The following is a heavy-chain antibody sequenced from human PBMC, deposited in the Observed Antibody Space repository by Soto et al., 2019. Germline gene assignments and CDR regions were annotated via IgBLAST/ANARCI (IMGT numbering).Heavy chain of an antibody. V-gene: IGHV4-30-4*01. CDR3: ARGSYYYDSSGYYHD. J-gene: IGHJ4*02. CDR1: GGSISSGDYY. CDR2: IYYSGST. D-gene: IGHD3-22*01. Sequence: QVQLQESGPGLVKPSQTLSLTCTVSGGSISSGDYYWSWIRQPPGKGLEWIGYIYYSGSTYYNPSLKSRVTMSVDTSKNQFSLKLSSVTAADTAVYYCARGSYYYDSSGYYHDWGQGTLVTVSS.